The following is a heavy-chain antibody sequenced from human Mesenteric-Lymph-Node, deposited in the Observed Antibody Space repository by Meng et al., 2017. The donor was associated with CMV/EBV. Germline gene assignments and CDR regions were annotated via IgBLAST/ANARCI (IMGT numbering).Heavy chain of an antibody. CDR1: GVSMSSYY. D-gene: IGHD5-12*01. V-gene: IGHV4-59*01. CDR3: VSRRYSGYDYLD. CDR2: IYYRGST. Sequence: LSCTVSGVSMSSYYWSWIRQPPGKGLEWIGYIYYRGSTNYNPSLRSRVTISVDTSRNQFSLRLSSVTAADTAVYYCVSRRYSGYDYLDWGQGTLVTVSS. J-gene: IGHJ4*02.